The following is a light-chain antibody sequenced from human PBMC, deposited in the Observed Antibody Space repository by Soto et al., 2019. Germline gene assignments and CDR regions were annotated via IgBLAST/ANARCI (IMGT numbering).Light chain of an antibody. V-gene: IGKV3-20*01. CDR3: QPYGCSPLT. Sequence: EIVLTQSPGTLSLSPGERATLSCRASQSVSNNYLAWYQQKPGQAPRLLIYGASRSATGIPDRFSGSGSSTDFTLTISRLEPEDFVVYSYQPYGCSPLTFGGGTKVEIK. J-gene: IGKJ4*02. CDR1: QSVSNNY. CDR2: GAS.